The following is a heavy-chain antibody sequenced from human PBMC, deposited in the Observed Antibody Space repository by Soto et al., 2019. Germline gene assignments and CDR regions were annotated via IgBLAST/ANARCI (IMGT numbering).Heavy chain of an antibody. CDR2: ISVTGAM. Sequence: QVQLQETGPGLVKPSETLSLLCVVSGEAVGSGQSYWNWVRQAPGKGLEWIGHISVTGAMKNRVSLQRPVTMSVDPSKNDLSLSLTPGPAADSAAYLCASGRADSAESSFGRRMDVWRQGTTVPVAS. D-gene: IGHD1-26*01. CDR3: ASGRADSAESSFGRRMDV. CDR1: GEAVGSGQSY. J-gene: IGHJ6*02. V-gene: IGHV4-61*01.